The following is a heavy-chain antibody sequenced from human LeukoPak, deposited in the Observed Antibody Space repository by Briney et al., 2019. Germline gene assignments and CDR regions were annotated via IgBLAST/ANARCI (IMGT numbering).Heavy chain of an antibody. D-gene: IGHD3-10*01. CDR3: ARGARITMVRGVTFDY. V-gene: IGHV4-38-2*01. CDR2: IYHSGST. J-gene: IGHJ4*02. Sequence: SETLSLTCAVSGYSISRGYYWGWIRQPPGKGLEWIGSIYHSGSTYYNPSLKSRVTISVDTSKNQFSLKLSSVTAADTAVYYCARGARITMVRGVTFDYWGQGTLVTVSS. CDR1: GYSISRGYY.